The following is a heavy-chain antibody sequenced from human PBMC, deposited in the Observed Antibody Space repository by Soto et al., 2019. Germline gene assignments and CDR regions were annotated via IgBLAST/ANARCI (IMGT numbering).Heavy chain of an antibody. CDR1: GFIFNNYA. Sequence: PGGSLRLSCAASGFIFNNYAMSWVRQAPGKGLEWVSTISGSGANTYYPDSVKGRFTISRDNSKNTLYIQMNSLRAEDTAVYYCAKDYGSSRYFFDYWGQGTLVTVS. D-gene: IGHD6-19*01. J-gene: IGHJ4*02. CDR3: AKDYGSSRYFFDY. V-gene: IGHV3-23*01. CDR2: ISGSGANT.